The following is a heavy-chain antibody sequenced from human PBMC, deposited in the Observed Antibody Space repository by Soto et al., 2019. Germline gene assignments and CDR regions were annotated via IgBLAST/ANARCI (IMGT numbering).Heavy chain of an antibody. CDR1: ADTFTSYY. D-gene: IGHD4-17*01. Sequence: ASVKVSCKAPADTFTSYYIHWVRQAPGQGPEWMGWINPNNGGTNYVQKFQDRVTMTRDTSITTAYMELSGLRSDDTAVYYCARDPGPYGDYSYWGQGTLVTVSS. CDR2: INPNNGGT. J-gene: IGHJ4*02. V-gene: IGHV1-2*02. CDR3: ARDPGPYGDYSY.